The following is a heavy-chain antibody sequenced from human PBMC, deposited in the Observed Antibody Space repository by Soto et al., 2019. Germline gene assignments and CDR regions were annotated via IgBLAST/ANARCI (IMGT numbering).Heavy chain of an antibody. Sequence: QVQLQESGPGLVKPSQTLSLTCTVSGGSISSGDYYWSWIRQPPGKGLEWIGYIYYSGSTYYNPSLKSRVTKSVDTSKNQFSLKLSSVTAADTAVYYCARETGTRGGEFDYWGQGTLVTVSS. CDR3: ARETGTRGGEFDY. J-gene: IGHJ4*02. CDR2: IYYSGST. D-gene: IGHD1-7*01. CDR1: GGSISSGDYY. V-gene: IGHV4-30-4*01.